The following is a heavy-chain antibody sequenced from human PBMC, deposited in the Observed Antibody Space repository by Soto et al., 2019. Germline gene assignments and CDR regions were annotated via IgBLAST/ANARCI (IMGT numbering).Heavy chain of an antibody. D-gene: IGHD5-12*01. J-gene: IGHJ4*02. Sequence: SETLSLTCTVSGGSISSSSYYWGWIRQPPGKGLEWIGSIYYSGSTYYNPSLKSRVTISVDTSKNQFSLRLSSVTAADTAVYYCARHPAIVATIFYFDYWGQGTLVTSPQ. CDR2: IYYSGST. CDR3: ARHPAIVATIFYFDY. CDR1: GGSISSSSYY. V-gene: IGHV4-39*01.